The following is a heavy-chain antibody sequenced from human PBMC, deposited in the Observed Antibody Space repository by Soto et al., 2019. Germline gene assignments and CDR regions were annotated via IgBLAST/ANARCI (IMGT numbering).Heavy chain of an antibody. CDR3: ARGGGPVYYGDSSHYYYGMDV. Sequence: SETLSLTCTVSGGSISSYYWSWIRQPAGKGLEWIGRIYTSGSTNYNPSLKSRVTMSVDTAKNQFSLKLSSVTAADTAVYYCARGGGPVYYGDSSHYYYGMDVWGQGTTVTVSS. CDR1: GGSISSYY. J-gene: IGHJ6*02. D-gene: IGHD4-17*01. CDR2: IYTSGST. V-gene: IGHV4-4*07.